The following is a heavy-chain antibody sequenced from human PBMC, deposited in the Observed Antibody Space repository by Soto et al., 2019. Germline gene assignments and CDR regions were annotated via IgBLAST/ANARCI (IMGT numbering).Heavy chain of an antibody. D-gene: IGHD1-7*01. CDR2: ISSSSSYI. V-gene: IGHV3-21*01. CDR3: ARGEELPLYYYYYMDV. J-gene: IGHJ6*03. CDR1: GFTFSSYS. Sequence: PGGSLRLSCAASGFTFSSYSMNWVRQAPGKGLEWVSSISSSSSYIYYADSVKGRFTISRDNANNSLYLQMNCLRAEDTAVYYCARGEELPLYYYYYMDVWGKGTTVTVSS.